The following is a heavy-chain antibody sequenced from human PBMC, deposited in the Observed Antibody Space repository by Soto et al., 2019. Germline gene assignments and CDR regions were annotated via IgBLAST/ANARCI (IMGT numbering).Heavy chain of an antibody. CDR3: ARGELEDWFDP. D-gene: IGHD1-26*01. J-gene: IGHJ5*02. CDR2: MNPNSGNT. CDR1: GYTFTSSD. V-gene: IGHV1-8*01. Sequence: QVQLVQSGAEVKKPGASVKVSCKASGYTFTSSDINWVRHATVQGLEWMGWMNPNSGNTGYAQKFQGRGTMTRNTSISTAYMELSSLRSEDTAVDYCARGELEDWFDPWGQGTLVNVSS.